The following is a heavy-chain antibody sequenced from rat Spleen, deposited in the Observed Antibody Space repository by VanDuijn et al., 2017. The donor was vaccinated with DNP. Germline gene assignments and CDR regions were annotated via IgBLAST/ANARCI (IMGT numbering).Heavy chain of an antibody. V-gene: IGHV5-58*01. D-gene: IGHD1-11*01. CDR2: IKSDGSRT. Sequence: EVQLVEAGGGLVQPGRSLKLSCEASGFTFSYYWMFWIRQAPGRGLEWIASIKSDGSRTYYADSVKGRFTISRNNAKSTLYLHMNSLRSEDSATYFCARHYGGYLFYFAYWGQGTLVTVSS. CDR3: ARHYGGYLFYFAY. J-gene: IGHJ3*01. CDR1: GFTFSYYW.